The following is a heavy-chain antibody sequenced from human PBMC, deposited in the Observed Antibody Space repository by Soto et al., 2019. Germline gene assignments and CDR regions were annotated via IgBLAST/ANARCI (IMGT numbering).Heavy chain of an antibody. CDR1: GYSFTSYW. CDR2: IYPGDSDT. CDR3: ARAQETYDILTGYLNQPHLYDY. J-gene: IGHJ4*02. V-gene: IGHV5-51*01. D-gene: IGHD3-9*01. Sequence: GESLKISCKGSGYSFTSYWIGWVRQMPGKGLEWMGIIYPGDSDTRYSPSFQGQVTISADKSISTAYLQWSSLKASDTAMYYCARAQETYDILTGYLNQPHLYDYWGQGTLVTVSS.